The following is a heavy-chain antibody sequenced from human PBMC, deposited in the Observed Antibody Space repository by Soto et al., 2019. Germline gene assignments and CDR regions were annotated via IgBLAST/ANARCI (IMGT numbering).Heavy chain of an antibody. D-gene: IGHD3-10*01. CDR2: IYWDDDK. CDR3: AHNRLGSGSYSWYFDL. J-gene: IGHJ2*01. CDR1: GFSLSTSGVG. Sequence: QITLKESGPTLVKPTQTLTLTCTFSGFSLSTSGVGVGWIRQPPGKALEWLALIYWDDDKRYSPSLTSRLTITKDTSKNQVVLTMTNMDPVDTATYYCAHNRLGSGSYSWYFDLWGRGTLVTVSS. V-gene: IGHV2-5*02.